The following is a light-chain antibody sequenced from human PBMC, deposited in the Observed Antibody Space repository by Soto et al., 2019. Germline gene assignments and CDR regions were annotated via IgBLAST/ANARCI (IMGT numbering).Light chain of an antibody. Sequence: QSALTQPASVSGSPGQSITISCTGSSGDIGDYKYVSWYKQHPGKAPKLMIYDVSNRPSGVSNRFSGSKSGNTASLTISVLQAEDEADYYCSSYTSTNVVIFGGGTKLTVL. CDR2: DVS. V-gene: IGLV2-14*01. CDR3: SSYTSTNVVI. CDR1: SGDIGDYKY. J-gene: IGLJ2*01.